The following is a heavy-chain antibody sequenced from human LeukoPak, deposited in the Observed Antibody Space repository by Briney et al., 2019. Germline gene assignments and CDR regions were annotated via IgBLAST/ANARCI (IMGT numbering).Heavy chain of an antibody. J-gene: IGHJ5*02. Sequence: SETLSLTCAVYGGSFSGYYWSWIRQPPGTGLEWIGEINHSGSTNYNPSLKSRVTISVDTSKNQFSLKLSSVTAADTAVYYCARGMVDFWSGYYGGWFDPWGQGTLVTVSS. V-gene: IGHV4-34*01. CDR3: ARGMVDFWSGYYGGWFDP. CDR1: GGSFSGYY. D-gene: IGHD3-3*01. CDR2: INHSGST.